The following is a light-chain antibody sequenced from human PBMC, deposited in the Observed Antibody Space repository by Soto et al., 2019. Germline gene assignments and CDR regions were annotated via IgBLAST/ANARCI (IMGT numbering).Light chain of an antibody. CDR2: GVS. V-gene: IGKV1-39*01. J-gene: IGKJ5*01. CDR3: HQSDTAPPIT. CDR1: QSISSS. Sequence: DIQMTQSPSSLSASVGDKVTITCRASQSISSSLNWYQQKSGKAPTLLIYGVSRMQGGVPSRCSGSGSGTDFTLMISSLQPEEFATYYCHQSDTAPPITFGQGTRLEIK.